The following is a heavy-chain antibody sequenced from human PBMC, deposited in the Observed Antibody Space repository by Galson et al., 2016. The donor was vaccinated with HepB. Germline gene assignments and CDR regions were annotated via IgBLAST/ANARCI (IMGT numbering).Heavy chain of an antibody. J-gene: IGHJ4*02. Sequence: SLRLSCAVSGFTFSNYAMTWVRQAPGKGLEWVSVISGGSGSGSIYYTDSVKGRLTISRDRSKNTLYLQMDSLRAEDTAIYHCAKAGSGYSENYFDYWGQGTLVTVSS. CDR3: AKAGSGYSENYFDY. V-gene: IGHV3-23*01. D-gene: IGHD5-12*01. CDR1: GFTFSNYA. CDR2: ISGGSGSGSI.